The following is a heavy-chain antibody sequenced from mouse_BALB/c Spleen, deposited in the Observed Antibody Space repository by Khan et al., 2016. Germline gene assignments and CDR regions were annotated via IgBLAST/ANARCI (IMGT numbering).Heavy chain of an antibody. CDR1: GYTFTNYG. V-gene: IGHV9-1*02. CDR2: INTYTGEP. D-gene: IGHD2-1*01. CDR3: ARGPHGNYYAMDY. Sequence: QIQLVQSGPELKKPGETVKISCKASGYTFTNYGMNWVKQAPGKGLKWMGWINTYTGEPTYADDFKGRFAFSLETSASTAYLQINNLKNEDMATYFCARGPHGNYYAMDYWGQGTSVTVSS. J-gene: IGHJ4*01.